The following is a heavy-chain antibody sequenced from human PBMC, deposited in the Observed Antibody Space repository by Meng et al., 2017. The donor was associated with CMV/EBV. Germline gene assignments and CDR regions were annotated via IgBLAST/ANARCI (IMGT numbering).Heavy chain of an antibody. D-gene: IGHD3-3*02. CDR1: GFTFSSYG. CDR2: IWYDGSNK. Sequence: GESLKISCAAPGFTFSSYGMHWVRQAPGKGLEWVAVIWYDGSNKYYADSVKGRFTISRDNSKNTLYLQMNSLRAEDTAVYYCAKESISADPNKGSYYYGMDVWGQGTTVTVSS. V-gene: IGHV3-33*06. J-gene: IGHJ6*02. CDR3: AKESISADPNKGSYYYGMDV.